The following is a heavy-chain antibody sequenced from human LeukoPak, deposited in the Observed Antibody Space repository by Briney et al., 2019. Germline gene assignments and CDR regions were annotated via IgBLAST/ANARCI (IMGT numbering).Heavy chain of an antibody. J-gene: IGHJ6*02. Sequence: PSETLSLTCAVSGGSISSGGYSWSWIRQPPGTGLEWIGYIYHSGSTNYNPSLKSRVTISVDTSKNQFSLKLSSVTAADRAVYYCARGAEYYYDRSHSPPRRVFSYYGMDVWGQGTTVTVSS. CDR3: ARGAEYYYDRSHSPPRRVFSYYGMDV. CDR1: GGSISSGGYS. V-gene: IGHV4-30-2*01. D-gene: IGHD3-22*01. CDR2: IYHSGST.